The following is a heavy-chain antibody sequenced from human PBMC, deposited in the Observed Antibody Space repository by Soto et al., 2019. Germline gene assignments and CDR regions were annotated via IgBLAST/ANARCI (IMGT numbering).Heavy chain of an antibody. D-gene: IGHD2-2*01. J-gene: IGHJ6*02. V-gene: IGHV1-69*01. CDR3: ARSQGSSTSLEIYYYYYYGMDV. CDR2: IIPIVGSA. CDR1: GGTFSSYA. Sequence: QVQLVQSGAEVKKPGSSVKVSCKASGGTFSSYAISWVRQAPGQGLEWMGGIIPIVGSANYAQKFQGRVTITADESTSTAYMELSSLRSEDTAVYYGARSQGSSTSLEIYYYYYYGMDVWGQGTTVTVSS.